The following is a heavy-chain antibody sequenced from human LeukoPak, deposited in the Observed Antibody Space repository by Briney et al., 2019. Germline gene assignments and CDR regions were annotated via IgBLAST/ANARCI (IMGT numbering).Heavy chain of an antibody. V-gene: IGHV3-23*01. CDR3: AKTSKYSTTWYDY. Sequence: PGGSLRLSCAASGFTFSSYAMSWVRQAPGKGLEWVSAISGSGGSTYYADSVKGRFTISRGSSENALYLQMNSLRAEDTAVYYCAKTSKYSTTWYDYWGQGTLVTVSS. CDR1: GFTFSSYA. J-gene: IGHJ4*02. CDR2: ISGSGGST. D-gene: IGHD6-13*01.